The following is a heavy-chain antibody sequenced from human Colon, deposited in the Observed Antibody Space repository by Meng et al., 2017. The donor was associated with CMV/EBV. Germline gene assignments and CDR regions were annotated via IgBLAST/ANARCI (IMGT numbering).Heavy chain of an antibody. J-gene: IGHJ4*02. CDR2: ISHDGRNQ. CDR1: GFNFNGSW. V-gene: IGHV3-30*03. Sequence: GESLKISCVASGFNFNGSWMDWVRQAPGKGLEWVALISHDGRNQFYADSVKGRVKGRFTISRDNSKSTLYLQINSLRAEDTAVYYCARDPLELGVNDYFDYWGQGTLVTVSS. D-gene: IGHD1-7*01. CDR3: ARDPLELGVNDYFDY.